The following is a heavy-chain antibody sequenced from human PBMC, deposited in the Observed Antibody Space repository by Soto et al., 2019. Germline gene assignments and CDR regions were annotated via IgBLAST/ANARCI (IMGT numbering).Heavy chain of an antibody. CDR1: GASISSGAYY. Sequence: QVQLQESGPGLVKPSQTLSLTCTVSGASISSGAYYWSWIRQQPGKGLEWVGYIYYTGNTYYNPSLQSRISISIDTSKNHFSLRLTSVTAADTAVYYCAVRSRTHYRVPTGFEFWGLGTLVTFSP. CDR3: AVRSRTHYRVPTGFEF. CDR2: IYYTGNT. D-gene: IGHD3-10*02. V-gene: IGHV4-31*03. J-gene: IGHJ4*02.